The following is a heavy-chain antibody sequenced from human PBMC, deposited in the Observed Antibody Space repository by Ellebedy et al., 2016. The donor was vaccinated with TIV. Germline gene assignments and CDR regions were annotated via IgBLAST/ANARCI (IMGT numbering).Heavy chain of an antibody. Sequence: SETLSLTCTVSGGSISSSDYYWGWIRQPPGKGLEWIGRIYYSGSTYYNPSLKSRVTISVDTSKNQFSLKLNSVTAADTAVYYCAGDYGAYFDYWGQGTLITVSS. V-gene: IGHV4-39*01. CDR2: IYYSGST. D-gene: IGHD4-17*01. J-gene: IGHJ4*02. CDR1: GGSISSSDYY. CDR3: AGDYGAYFDY.